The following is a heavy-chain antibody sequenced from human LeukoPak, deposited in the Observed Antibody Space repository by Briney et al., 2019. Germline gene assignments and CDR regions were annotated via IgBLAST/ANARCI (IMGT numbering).Heavy chain of an antibody. CDR3: ARESMIPYGMDV. V-gene: IGHV3-33*01. CDR1: GFTFSSYG. D-gene: IGHD3-22*01. Sequence: GGSLRLSCAASGFTFSSYGMHWVRQAPGKGLEWVAVIWYDGSNKYYADSVKGRFTISRDNSKNTLYLQMNSLRAEDTAVYYCARESMIPYGMDVWGQGTRSPSP. CDR2: IWYDGSNK. J-gene: IGHJ6*02.